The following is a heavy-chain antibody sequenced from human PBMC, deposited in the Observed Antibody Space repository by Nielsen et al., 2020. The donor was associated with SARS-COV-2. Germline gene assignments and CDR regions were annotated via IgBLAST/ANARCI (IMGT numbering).Heavy chain of an antibody. J-gene: IGHJ4*02. CDR1: GFTFSSYA. CDR3: ADLHFGSEF. CDR2: ISGSGGST. V-gene: IGHV3-23*01. Sequence: GESLKISCAASGFTFSSYAMSWVRQAPGKGLEWVSAISGSGGSTYYADSVKGRFTISRDGAKNTLYLQMNSLRADDTAVYYCADLHFGSEFWGQGTLVSVSS. D-gene: IGHD3-3*02.